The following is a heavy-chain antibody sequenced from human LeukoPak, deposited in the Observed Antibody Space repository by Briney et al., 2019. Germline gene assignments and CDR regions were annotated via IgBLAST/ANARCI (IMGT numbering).Heavy chain of an antibody. CDR3: ARGAYYDSSGYYYGYYYYYMDV. Sequence: GASVKVSCKASGGTFSSYAISWVRQAPGQGLEWMGGIIPIFGTANYAQKFQGRVTITADKSTSTAYMELSSLRSEDTAVYYCARGAYYDSSGYYYGYYYYYMDVWGKGTTVTISS. V-gene: IGHV1-69*06. J-gene: IGHJ6*03. CDR1: GGTFSSYA. D-gene: IGHD3-22*01. CDR2: IIPIFGTA.